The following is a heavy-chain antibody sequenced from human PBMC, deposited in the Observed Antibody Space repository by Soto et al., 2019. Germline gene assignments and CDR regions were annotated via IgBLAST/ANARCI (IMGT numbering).Heavy chain of an antibody. J-gene: IGHJ4*02. CDR3: ARSVAVPGAHIDY. V-gene: IGHV4-59*01. CDR1: VGSISVSY. D-gene: IGHD6-19*01. Sequence: SETLCITCSISVGSISVSYWSWIRQSPGKGLEWLGYVYYTGSTNYSPSLRSRVSISVDTSKNEFSLRLGSVTAADTAVYFCARSVAVPGAHIDYWGQGTKVTVSS. CDR2: VYYTGST.